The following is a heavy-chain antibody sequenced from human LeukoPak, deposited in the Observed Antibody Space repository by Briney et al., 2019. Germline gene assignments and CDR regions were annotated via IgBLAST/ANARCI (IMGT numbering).Heavy chain of an antibody. Sequence: SQTLSLTCAISGDSVSSNSAAWNWIRQSPSRGLEWLGRTYHRSKWYNNYAASVKSRITITPDTSKNQFSLQLSSVTAADTAVYYCARAHGSATEPGTRLFDFWGQGTLVTVSS. D-gene: IGHD1-1*01. CDR2: TYHRSKWYN. J-gene: IGHJ4*02. V-gene: IGHV6-1*01. CDR1: GDSVSSNSAA. CDR3: ARAHGSATEPGTRLFDF.